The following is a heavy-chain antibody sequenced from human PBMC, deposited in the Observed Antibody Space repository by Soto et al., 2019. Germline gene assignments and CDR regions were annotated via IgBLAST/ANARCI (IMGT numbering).Heavy chain of an antibody. D-gene: IGHD3-22*01. CDR2: VKRKNDGGTT. Sequence: PGGSLRLSCAASGFTFSNAWINWVRQAPGKGLEWVGRVKRKNDGGTTDFAAPVKGRFAISRDDSKNMVYLEMNSLQTEDTAIYYCTTDSYITSIIVRFDYWGHGTLVTVSS. CDR1: GFTFSNAW. CDR3: TTDSYITSIIVRFDY. J-gene: IGHJ4*01. V-gene: IGHV3-15*07.